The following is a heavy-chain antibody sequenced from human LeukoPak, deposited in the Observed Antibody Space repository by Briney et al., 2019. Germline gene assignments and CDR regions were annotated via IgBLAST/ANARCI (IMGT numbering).Heavy chain of an antibody. Sequence: GGSLRLSCAASGFTFSSYAMHWVRQAPGKGLEWVAVVSYGGSNKYYADSVTGRFTISRDNSKNTLFLQMNSLRAEDAAVYYCATIGDRRTGELYRIDYWGQGTLVTVSS. CDR3: ATIGDRRTGELYRIDY. D-gene: IGHD7-27*01. V-gene: IGHV3-30-3*01. J-gene: IGHJ4*02. CDR2: VSYGGSNK. CDR1: GFTFSSYA.